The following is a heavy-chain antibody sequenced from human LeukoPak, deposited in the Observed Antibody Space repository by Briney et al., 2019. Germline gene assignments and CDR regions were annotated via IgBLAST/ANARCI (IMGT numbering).Heavy chain of an antibody. Sequence: PGGSLRLSCAASGFTFNTYAMNWVRQAPGKGLEWVASISGSASRTYHADSVKGRFTISRDNSKNTLYLQMNSLRADDTAVYYCPRDVSGSYPYYGMDVWGQGTTVTVSS. CDR3: PRDVSGSYPYYGMDV. CDR1: GFTFNTYA. V-gene: IGHV3-23*01. D-gene: IGHD3-10*01. J-gene: IGHJ6*02. CDR2: ISGSASRT.